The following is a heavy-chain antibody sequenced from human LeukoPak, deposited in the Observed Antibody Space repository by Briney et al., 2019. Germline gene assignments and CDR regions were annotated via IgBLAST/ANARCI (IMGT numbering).Heavy chain of an antibody. CDR3: AKKKVDVMGNQYYYYYGLDV. CDR2: INHSGIN. V-gene: IGHV4-34*01. CDR1: GGSFRGYS. Sequence: SETLSLTCAFYGGSFRGYSLTWIRQPPGKGLEWIGEINHSGINHFNPSLKSRVTISADTSKKQVFLNLSSVTAADTAVYYCAKKKVDVMGNQYYYYYGLDVWGQGTTVTVSS. J-gene: IGHJ6*02. D-gene: IGHD3-16*01.